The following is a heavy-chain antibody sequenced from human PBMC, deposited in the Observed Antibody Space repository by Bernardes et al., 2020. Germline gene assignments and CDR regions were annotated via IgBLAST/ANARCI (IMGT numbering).Heavy chain of an antibody. CDR2: ISYDGSNK. CDR1: GFTFSSYG. CDR3: AKDGPRGGTGY. V-gene: IGHV3-30*18. D-gene: IGHD1-1*01. J-gene: IGHJ4*02. Sequence: GGSLRLSCAASGFTFSSYGMHWVRQAPGKGLEWVAVISYDGSNKYYADSVKGRFTISRDNSKNTLYLQMNSLRAEDTAVYYCAKDGPRGGTGYWGQGTLVTVSS.